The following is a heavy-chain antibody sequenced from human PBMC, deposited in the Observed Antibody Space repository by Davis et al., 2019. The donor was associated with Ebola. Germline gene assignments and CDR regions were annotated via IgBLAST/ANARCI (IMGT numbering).Heavy chain of an antibody. CDR2: SSTSNGNT. D-gene: IGHD3-3*01. J-gene: IGHJ4*02. CDR1: GYTFSSYG. Sequence: ASVKVSCKASGYTFSSYGFSWVRQAPGQGLEWVGWSSTSNGNTHYAQKLQDRVIMTTDTSTATAYMELRSLRSDDTAVYFCVRDFWSGHTVYWGQGTLITVSS. V-gene: IGHV1-18*01. CDR3: VRDFWSGHTVY.